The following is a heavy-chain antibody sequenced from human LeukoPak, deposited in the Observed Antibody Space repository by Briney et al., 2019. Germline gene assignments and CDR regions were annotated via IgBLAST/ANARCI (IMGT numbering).Heavy chain of an antibody. D-gene: IGHD3-10*01. CDR1: GFTFSSYA. Sequence: GGSLRLSCAASGFTFSSYAMHWVRQAPGKGLEWVAVISYDGSNKYYADSVKGRFTISRDNSKDTLYLQMNSLRAEDTAVYYCARDRMVRGVGSRFDPWGQGTLVTVSS. CDR2: ISYDGSNK. CDR3: ARDRMVRGVGSRFDP. V-gene: IGHV3-30-3*01. J-gene: IGHJ5*02.